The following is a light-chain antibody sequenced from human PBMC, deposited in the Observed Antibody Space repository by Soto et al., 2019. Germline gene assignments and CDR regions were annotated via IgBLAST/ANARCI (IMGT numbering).Light chain of an antibody. CDR3: MQSTQLPPT. CDR1: QSVTNY. J-gene: IGKJ5*01. V-gene: IGKV3D-15*01. CDR2: GAS. Sequence: ETVMTQSPATLSVSPGERATLSCRASQSVTNYLAWYQQKPGQAPRLLIYGASSRATGIPDRFSGSGSGTDFTLEISRVETDDVGIYYCMQSTQLPPTFGQGTRLEIK.